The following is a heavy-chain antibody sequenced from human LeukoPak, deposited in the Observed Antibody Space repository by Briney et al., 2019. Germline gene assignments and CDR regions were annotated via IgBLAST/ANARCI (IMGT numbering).Heavy chain of an antibody. V-gene: IGHV3-11*06. Sequence: GGSLRLSCAVSGITFSDRYMNWLRQASGKGLEWVAYISQDSRDTNYIDSVKGRFIISRDNARNSLFLQMNSLRAEDTAVYYCARTARLLDHWGQGTLVTVSS. D-gene: IGHD2-21*02. CDR2: ISQDSRDT. CDR3: ARTARLLDH. CDR1: GITFSDRY. J-gene: IGHJ4*02.